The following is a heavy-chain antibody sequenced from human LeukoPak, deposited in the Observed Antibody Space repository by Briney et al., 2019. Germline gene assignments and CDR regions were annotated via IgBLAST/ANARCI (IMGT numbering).Heavy chain of an antibody. CDR2: IGNAGDT. J-gene: IGHJ4*02. CDR3: ARATLAGVLDY. Sequence: GSLRLSCAASGFTFSSYDMHWVRQATGKGLEWVSAIGNAGDTYYPGSVKGRFTISRENARNSLCLHMNSLRAGDTAVYYCARATLAGVLDYWGQGTLVTVSS. CDR1: GFTFSSYD. V-gene: IGHV3-13*01.